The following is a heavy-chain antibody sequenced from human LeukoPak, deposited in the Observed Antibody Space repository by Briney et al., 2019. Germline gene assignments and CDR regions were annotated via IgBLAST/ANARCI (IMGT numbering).Heavy chain of an antibody. CDR2: ISYEGSNK. CDR1: GFTFSSYA. Sequence: GGSLRLSCAASGFTFSSYAMHCVRPAPGKGLEWGAVISYEGSNKYYSDSVKGRFTISRDNSKNTLYLQMNSLRAEDTAVYYCARDLYYYYYMDVWGKGTTVTVSS. V-gene: IGHV3-30*04. CDR3: ARDLYYYYYMDV. J-gene: IGHJ6*03.